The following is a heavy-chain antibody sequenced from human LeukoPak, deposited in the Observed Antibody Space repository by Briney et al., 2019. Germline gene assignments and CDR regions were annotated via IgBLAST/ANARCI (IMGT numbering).Heavy chain of an antibody. J-gene: IGHJ3*02. Sequence: GGSLRLSCAASGFTFSSYSMNWVRQAPGKGLEWVSSISSSSSYIYYADSVKGRFTISRDNAKNSLYLQMNSLRAEDTAVYYCARDHEAQDAFDIWGQGTMVTVSS. CDR2: ISSSSSYI. CDR1: GFTFSSYS. V-gene: IGHV3-21*01. CDR3: ARDHEAQDAFDI.